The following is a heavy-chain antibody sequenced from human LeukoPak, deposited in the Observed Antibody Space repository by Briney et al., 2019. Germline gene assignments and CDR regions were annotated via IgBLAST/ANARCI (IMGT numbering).Heavy chain of an antibody. D-gene: IGHD2/OR15-2a*01. CDR1: GFIFTDSW. V-gene: IGHV3-48*01. J-gene: IGHJ4*02. Sequence: GGSLRLSCAASGFIFTDSWMSWVRQAPGKGLEWVSYITSSSSTIYYADSVKGRFTMSRDNAENSLYLQMNSLRAEDTAVYYCARNFDSWGQGTLVTVSS. CDR2: ITSSSSTI. CDR3: ARNFDS.